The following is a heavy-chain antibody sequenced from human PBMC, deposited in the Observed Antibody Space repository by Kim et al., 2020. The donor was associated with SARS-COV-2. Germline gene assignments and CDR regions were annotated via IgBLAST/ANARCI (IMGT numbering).Heavy chain of an antibody. CDR3: VRVQIGSSLTH. D-gene: IGHD6-13*01. CDR2: INSDGSGT. Sequence: GGSLRLSCVASGFTFSTHWMHWVRQAPGKGLVWVSRINSDGSGTRSADSVKGRFTTSRDNSKKTLYLQMNSLRAEDTAVYYCVRVQIGSSLTHWGQGTLVTVPS. J-gene: IGHJ4*02. V-gene: IGHV3-74*01. CDR1: GFTFSTHW.